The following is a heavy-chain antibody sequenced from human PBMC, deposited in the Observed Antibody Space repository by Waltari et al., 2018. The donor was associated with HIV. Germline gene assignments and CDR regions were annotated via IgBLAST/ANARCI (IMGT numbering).Heavy chain of an antibody. J-gene: IGHJ4*02. CDR1: GGSFSGYY. V-gene: IGHV4-34*01. Sequence: QVQLQQWGAGLLKPSETLSLTCAVYGGSFSGYYWSWIRQPPGKGLEWIGEINHSGSTNYNPSLKSRVTISVDTSKNQFSLKLSSVTAADTAVYYCARVLYSGSYSDWGQGTLVTVSS. CDR3: ARVLYSGSYSD. D-gene: IGHD1-26*01. CDR2: INHSGST.